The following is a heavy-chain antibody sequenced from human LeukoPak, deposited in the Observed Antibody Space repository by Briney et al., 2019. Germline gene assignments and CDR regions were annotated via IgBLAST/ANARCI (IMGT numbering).Heavy chain of an antibody. V-gene: IGHV3-15*01. D-gene: IGHD2-15*01. Sequence: PGGSLRLSCAASGFTFSNAWMSWVRQAPGKGLEWVGRIKSKTDGGTTDYAAPVKGRFTISRDDSKNTLYLQMNSLKTEDTAVYYCTAYRVAGTSQVDYWGQGTLVTVSS. CDR3: TAYRVAGTSQVDY. CDR1: GFTFSNAW. CDR2: IKSKTDGGTT. J-gene: IGHJ4*02.